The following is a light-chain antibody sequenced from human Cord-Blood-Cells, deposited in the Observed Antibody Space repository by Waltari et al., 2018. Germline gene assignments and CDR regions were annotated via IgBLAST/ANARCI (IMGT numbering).Light chain of an antibody. CDR3: CSYAGSYTDV. Sequence: QSALTQPRSVSGSPGQSVTISCTGTSSDVGGYNYVSWYQQHPGKAPKLMIYDVSKRPSGVPDRFSCSKSGNTASLTISGVQAEDEADYYCCSYAGSYTDVFGTGTKVTVL. J-gene: IGLJ1*01. CDR2: DVS. CDR1: SSDVGGYNY. V-gene: IGLV2-11*01.